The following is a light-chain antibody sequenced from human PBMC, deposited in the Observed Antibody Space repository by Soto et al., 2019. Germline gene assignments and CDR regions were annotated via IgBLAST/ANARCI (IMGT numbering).Light chain of an antibody. CDR2: GAF. J-gene: IGKJ1*01. Sequence: DIVMTQSPDTLSVSPGERATLSCRTSQDIASNLDWYQQKPGQAPRLLIFGAFTRATGIPGRFSGSGSGTVFTLTISSLQPDDFAVYYCQLYNDWPRTFGQGAKVEIK. V-gene: IGKV3D-15*01. CDR1: QDIASN. CDR3: QLYNDWPRT.